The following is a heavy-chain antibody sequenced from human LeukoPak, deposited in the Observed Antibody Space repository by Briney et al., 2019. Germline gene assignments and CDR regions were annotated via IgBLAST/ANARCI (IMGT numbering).Heavy chain of an antibody. V-gene: IGHV4-34*01. Sequence: MPSETLSLTCAVYGGSLSGYFWIWSRQTPGQGLEWIGDINHSGDTNYNASLKSRVTISVDTSKNQFSLNLTSVTAADTAVYYCARGLLTDYSRRYLYHYMDVWGTGTAVIVSS. CDR2: INHSGDT. CDR1: GGSLSGYF. J-gene: IGHJ6*03. D-gene: IGHD1-1*01. CDR3: ARGLLTDYSRRYLYHYMDV.